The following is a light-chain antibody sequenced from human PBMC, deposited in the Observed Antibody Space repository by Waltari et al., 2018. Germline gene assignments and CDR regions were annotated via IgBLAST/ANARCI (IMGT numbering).Light chain of an antibody. Sequence: SALTQPASVSGSPGQSITISCTGTSRDVGGYNYVSWYQQHPGKAPKLMIYDVSKRPSGVSNRFSGSKSGNTASLTISGLQAEDEADYYCCSYAGSSVVVFGGGTKLTVL. CDR1: SRDVGGYNY. J-gene: IGLJ2*01. V-gene: IGLV2-23*02. CDR3: CSYAGSSVVV. CDR2: DVS.